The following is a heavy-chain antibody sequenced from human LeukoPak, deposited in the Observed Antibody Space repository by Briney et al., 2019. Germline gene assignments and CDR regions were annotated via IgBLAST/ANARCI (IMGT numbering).Heavy chain of an antibody. CDR1: GGSFSGYY. CDR2: INHSGST. V-gene: IGHV4-34*01. J-gene: IGHJ3*02. D-gene: IGHD1-14*01. CDR3: ARVTPDAFDI. Sequence: SETLSLTCAVYGGSFSGYYWSWIRQPPGKGLEWIGEINHSGSTNYNPSLKSRVTISVDTSKNQFSLKLSSVTAADTAVYYCARVTPDAFDIWGQGTMVTVSS.